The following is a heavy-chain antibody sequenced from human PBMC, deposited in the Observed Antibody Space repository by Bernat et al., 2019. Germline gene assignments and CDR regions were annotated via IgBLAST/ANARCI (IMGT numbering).Heavy chain of an antibody. Sequence: QVQLQESGPGLVKPSETLSLTCTVSGGSISSYYWSWVRQPPGKGLEWIGYIYYSGSTNYNPSLKSRVTISVDTSKNQFSLKLSSVTAADTAVYYCARQGLQLNYVDYWGQGTLVTVSS. D-gene: IGHD5-18*01. V-gene: IGHV4-59*08. CDR1: GGSISSYY. CDR2: IYYSGST. CDR3: ARQGLQLNYVDY. J-gene: IGHJ4*02.